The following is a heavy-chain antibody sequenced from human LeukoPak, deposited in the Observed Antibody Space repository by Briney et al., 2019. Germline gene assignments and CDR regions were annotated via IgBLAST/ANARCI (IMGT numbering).Heavy chain of an antibody. J-gene: IGHJ4*02. CDR1: GFTFSSYG. CDR2: IRYDGSNK. V-gene: IGHV3-30*02. CDR3: AKDKKRFCSSTSCSVSYFDY. D-gene: IGHD2-2*01. Sequence: PGGSMRLSCAASGFTFSSYGMRWVRQAPGKGLEWVAFIRYDGSNKYYADSVKGRFTISRDNSKNTLYLQMNSLRAEDTAVYYCAKDKKRFCSSTSCSVSYFDYWGQGTLVTVSS.